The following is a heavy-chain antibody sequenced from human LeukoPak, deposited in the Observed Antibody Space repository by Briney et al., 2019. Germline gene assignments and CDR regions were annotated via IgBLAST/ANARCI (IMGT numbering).Heavy chain of an antibody. J-gene: IGHJ6*03. CDR3: ARVKAAAGTSWYYMDV. D-gene: IGHD6-13*01. CDR2: IYYSGST. CDR1: GGSISSYY. Sequence: SETLSLTCTVSGGSISSYYWSWIRQPPGKGLEWIGYIYYSGSTNYNPSLKSRVTISVDTSKNQFSLKLSSVTAADTAVYYCARVKAAAGTSWYYMDVWGKGTTVTVSS. V-gene: IGHV4-59*01.